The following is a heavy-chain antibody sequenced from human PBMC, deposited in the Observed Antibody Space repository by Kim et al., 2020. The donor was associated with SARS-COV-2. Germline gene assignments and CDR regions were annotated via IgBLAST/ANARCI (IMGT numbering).Heavy chain of an antibody. CDR1: GFTFSSYD. V-gene: IGHV3-13*01. J-gene: IGHJ6*02. CDR3: ARATPGYCSGGSCYSPHGMDV. Sequence: GGSLRLSCAASGFTFSSYDMHWVRQATGKGLEWVSAIGTAGDTYYPGSVKGRFTISRENAKNSLYLQMNSLRAGDTAVYYCARATPGYCSGGSCYSPHGMDVWGQGTTVTVSS. D-gene: IGHD2-15*01. CDR2: IGTAGDT.